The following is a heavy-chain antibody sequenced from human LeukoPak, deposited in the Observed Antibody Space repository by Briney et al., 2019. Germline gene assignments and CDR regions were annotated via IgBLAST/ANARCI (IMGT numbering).Heavy chain of an antibody. V-gene: IGHV4-39*07. J-gene: IGHJ6*03. Sequence: SETLSLTCTVSGGSISSSSYYWGWIRQPPGKGLEWIGSIYYSGSTYYNPSLKSRVTISVDTSKNQFSLKLSSVTAADTAVYYCARGVAAPYYYYYMDVWGKGTTVTVSS. CDR1: GGSISSSSYY. D-gene: IGHD6-6*01. CDR3: ARGVAAPYYYYYMDV. CDR2: IYYSGST.